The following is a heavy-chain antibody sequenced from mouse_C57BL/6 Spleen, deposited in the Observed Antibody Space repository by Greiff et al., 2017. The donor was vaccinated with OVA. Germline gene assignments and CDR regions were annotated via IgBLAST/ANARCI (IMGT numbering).Heavy chain of an antibody. CDR3: ATGGAPYY. V-gene: IGHV1-53*01. J-gene: IGHJ2*01. CDR2: INPSNGGT. D-gene: IGHD1-3*01. CDR1: GYTFTSYW. Sequence: QVQLQQPGTELVKPGASVKLSCKASGYTFTSYWLPWVKQRPGQGLEWIVNINPSNGGTNYNEKFKSKATLNVDKSTRTAYMQLSSLTSEDSAVYYGATGGAPYYWGQGTTLTVSS.